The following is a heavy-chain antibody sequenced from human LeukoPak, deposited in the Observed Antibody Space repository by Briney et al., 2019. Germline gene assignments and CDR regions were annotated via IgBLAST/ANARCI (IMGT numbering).Heavy chain of an antibody. D-gene: IGHD6-19*01. CDR2: IYSGGST. CDR1: GFTVSSNY. J-gene: IGHJ4*02. V-gene: IGHV3-53*01. CDR3: AKFNSGWDDY. Sequence: GGSLRLSCAASGFTVSSNYMSWVRQAPGKGLEWVSVIYSGGSTYYADSVKGRFTISRDNSKNTLYLQMNSLRVEDTAVYYCAKFNSGWDDYWGQGTLVTVSS.